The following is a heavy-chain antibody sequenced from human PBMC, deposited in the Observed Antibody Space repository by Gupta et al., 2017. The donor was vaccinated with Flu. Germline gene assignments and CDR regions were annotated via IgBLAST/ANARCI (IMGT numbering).Heavy chain of an antibody. Sequence: QVQLLQSGAEVKKPGASVKVSCKASGYTLSDHGMHWVRQAPGQRPEWIGWINAGNGDTKYSQKLQGRVTITRDTSASSAYMELNSLRFEDTAMYYCARETPPGFHYFGSGSYPDYWGQGTLVTVSA. J-gene: IGHJ4*02. CDR2: INAGNGDT. D-gene: IGHD3-10*01. CDR1: GYTLSDHG. V-gene: IGHV1-3*01. CDR3: ARETPPGFHYFGSGSYPDY.